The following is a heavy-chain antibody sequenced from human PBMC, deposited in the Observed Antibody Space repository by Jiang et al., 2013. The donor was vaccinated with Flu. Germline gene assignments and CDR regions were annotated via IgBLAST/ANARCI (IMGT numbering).Heavy chain of an antibody. V-gene: IGHV5-51*03. CDR3: TSHPTYSTSWFYVY. CDR2: IYPGDSET. CDR1: GYTFTNYW. D-gene: IGHD6-13*01. Sequence: VQLLESGAEVKKPGESLKISCKTSGYTFTNYWIAWVRQMPGKGLEWMGIIYPGDSETRYSPSFQGQVTISADKSINTAYLQWSSLEASDTAMYYCTSHPTYSTSWFYVYWGQGTLVTVSS. J-gene: IGHJ4*02.